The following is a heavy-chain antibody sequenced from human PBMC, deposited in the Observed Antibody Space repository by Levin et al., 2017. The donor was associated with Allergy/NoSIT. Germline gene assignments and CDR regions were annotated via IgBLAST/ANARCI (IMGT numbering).Heavy chain of an antibody. Sequence: SETLSLTCTVSAVSGSSGSYYWSWIRQPPGKGLEWLGYVYYSGSTNYNPSLKSRLTISVDTSKNQFSLKLTSVTAADTAVYYCVRAAPNYYDSSGYSRLYHVDYWGQGTLVTVSS. J-gene: IGHJ4*02. D-gene: IGHD3-22*01. CDR1: AVSGSSGSYY. CDR2: VYYSGST. CDR3: VRAAPNYYDSSGYSRLYHVDY. V-gene: IGHV4-61*01.